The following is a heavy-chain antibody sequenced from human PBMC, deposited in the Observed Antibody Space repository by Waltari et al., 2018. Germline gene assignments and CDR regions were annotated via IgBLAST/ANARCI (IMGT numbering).Heavy chain of an antibody. CDR3: ARDSPIGFDP. CDR1: GFTFSSYE. J-gene: IGHJ5*02. V-gene: IGHV3-48*03. Sequence: EVQLVESGGGLVQTGGSLRLSCAASGFTFSSYEMNWVRQAPGKGLEWVSYISSSGSTIYYADSVKGRFTISRDNAKNSLYLQMNSLRAEDTAVYYCARDSPIGFDPWGQGTLVTVSS. CDR2: ISSSGSTI.